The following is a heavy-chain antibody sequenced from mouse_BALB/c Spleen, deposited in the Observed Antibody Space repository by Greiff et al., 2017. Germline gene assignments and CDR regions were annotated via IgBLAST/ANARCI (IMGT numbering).Heavy chain of an antibody. J-gene: IGHJ3*01. Sequence: EVQLVESGGGLVKPGGSLKLSCAASGFTFSSYTMSWVRQTPEKRLEWVATISSGGSYTYYPDSVKGRFTISRDNAKNTLYLQMSSLKSEDTAMYYCTRDRAYWGQGTLVTVSA. CDR2: ISSGGSYT. CDR3: TRDRAY. V-gene: IGHV5-6-4*01. CDR1: GFTFSSYT.